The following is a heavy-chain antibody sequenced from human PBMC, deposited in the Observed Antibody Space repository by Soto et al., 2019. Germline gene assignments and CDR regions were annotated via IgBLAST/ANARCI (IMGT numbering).Heavy chain of an antibody. CDR1: GFIFCSFY. V-gene: IGHV3-23*01. D-gene: IGHD2-8*02. CDR3: AKATATGGGAFEI. J-gene: IGHJ3*02. CDR2: ILVGGST. Sequence: GGGLRLSFAGSGFIFCSFYKSWVRPAPGKGLAWVSTILVGGSTHYEDSVQGRFTISRDTSKNTVYLHMNSLTAGDTAVYYCAKATATGGGAFEIYGQGTMVTVSS.